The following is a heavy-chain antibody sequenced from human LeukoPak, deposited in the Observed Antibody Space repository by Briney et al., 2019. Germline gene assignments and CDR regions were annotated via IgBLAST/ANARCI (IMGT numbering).Heavy chain of an antibody. Sequence: GGSLRLSCAASGFTLSSYAMSWVRQGPGKGLEWVSAISVSGNTYHADSVKGRFTISRDNAKNSLYLQMNSLRAEDTALFHCARISYDSSGYYYVDYYYMDVWGKGTTVTISS. D-gene: IGHD3-22*01. V-gene: IGHV3-23*01. J-gene: IGHJ6*03. CDR3: ARISYDSSGYYYVDYYYMDV. CDR2: ISVSGNT. CDR1: GFTLSSYA.